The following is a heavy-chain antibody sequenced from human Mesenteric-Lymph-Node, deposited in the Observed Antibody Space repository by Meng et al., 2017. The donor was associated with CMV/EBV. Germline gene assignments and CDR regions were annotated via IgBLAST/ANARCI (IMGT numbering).Heavy chain of an antibody. V-gene: IGHV3-48*03. D-gene: IGHD2-2*01. J-gene: IGHJ3*02. CDR1: GFTFSSYE. CDR2: ISSSGSTI. Sequence: GGSLRLSCAASGFTFSSYEMNWVRQAPGKGLEWVSYISSSGSTIYYADSVKGRFTISRDNAKNSLYLQMNSLRAEDTAVYYCAVNIVVVPAAFDAFDIWGQGTMVTVSS. CDR3: AVNIVVVPAAFDAFDI.